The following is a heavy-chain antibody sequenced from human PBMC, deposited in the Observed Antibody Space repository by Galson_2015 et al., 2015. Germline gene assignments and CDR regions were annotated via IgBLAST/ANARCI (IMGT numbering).Heavy chain of an antibody. V-gene: IGHV3-7*01. CDR2: IRHDGSDK. D-gene: IGHD6-25*01. CDR1: GFTFDTYW. CDR3: SFDY. Sequence: SLRLSCAASGFTFDTYWMSWVRQAPGRGLEWVANIRHDGSDKYYVDSLRGRFTISRDNAKNSVLLQMNNLRVSLAATQKGSFDYWGQGTLVTVSS. J-gene: IGHJ4*02.